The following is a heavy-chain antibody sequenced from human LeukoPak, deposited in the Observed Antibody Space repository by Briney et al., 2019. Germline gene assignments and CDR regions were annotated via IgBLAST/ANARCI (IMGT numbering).Heavy chain of an antibody. CDR3: ARRWNYGRNYYIDV. CDR2: INDSGRT. CDR1: GGSFSNYD. Sequence: SDTLSLTCAVYGGSFSNYDWSWIRQPPGKGLEWIGEINDSGRTNYNPSLMSRVTVSVDTSKNQFSLRLTSVTATDTAVYYCARRWNYGRNYYIDVWGNGATVSVSS. D-gene: IGHD1-7*01. J-gene: IGHJ6*03. V-gene: IGHV4-34*01.